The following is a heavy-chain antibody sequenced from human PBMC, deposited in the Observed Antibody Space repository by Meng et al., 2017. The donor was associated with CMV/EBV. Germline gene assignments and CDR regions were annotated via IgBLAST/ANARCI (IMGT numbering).Heavy chain of an antibody. Sequence: ASVKVSCKASGYTFTSYDINWVRQATGQGLEWMGWMNPNRGNTGYAQKFQGRVTITRNTSISTAYMELSSLRSEDTAVYYCAREGISDQLLSENWFDPWGQGTLVTVSS. V-gene: IGHV1-8*03. J-gene: IGHJ5*02. D-gene: IGHD2-2*01. CDR1: GYTFTSYD. CDR3: AREGISDQLLSENWFDP. CDR2: MNPNRGNT.